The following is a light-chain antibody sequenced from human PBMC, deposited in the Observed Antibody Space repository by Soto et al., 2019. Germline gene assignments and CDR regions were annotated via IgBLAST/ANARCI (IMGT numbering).Light chain of an antibody. V-gene: IGKV3-15*01. J-gene: IGKJ4*01. Sequence: EMVMAQSPATLSVSPGETATLSCRASQSVSSKLAWYQQKPGQSPTLLIYGGSTRAAGIPDRFSGNGSGTDFTLTISSLEPEDFAVYYCQQYNNWPLTFGGGTKVDI. CDR1: QSVSSK. CDR2: GGS. CDR3: QQYNNWPLT.